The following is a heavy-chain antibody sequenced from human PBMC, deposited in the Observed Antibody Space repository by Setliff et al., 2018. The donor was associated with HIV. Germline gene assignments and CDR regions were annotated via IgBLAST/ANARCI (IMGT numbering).Heavy chain of an antibody. D-gene: IGHD6-19*01. CDR2: ISPYIGHT. CDR3: TRLGSGWSDSYYYAMDV. Sequence: ASVKVSCKASGYTFTTYGISWVRQAPGHGLEWMGWISPYIGHTNYAQNFQGRVTMTIDTSTSTAYMELRSLRSDDTAVYFCTRLGSGWSDSYYYAMDVWGQGTTVTVSS. CDR1: GYTFTTYG. V-gene: IGHV1-18*01. J-gene: IGHJ6*02.